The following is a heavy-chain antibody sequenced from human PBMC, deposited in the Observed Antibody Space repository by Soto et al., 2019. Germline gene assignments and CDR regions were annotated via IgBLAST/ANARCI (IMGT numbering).Heavy chain of an antibody. Sequence: EVQLLESGGSLVQPGGSLRLSCAASGFTFSNYAMTWVRQAPWKGLEWVSAISGGGDTTSYADSVKGRFTVSRDGSKNTLYLQMSSLIAEDTALYYCAKGRGGSGSLTPRVDFWGQGTLVTVSS. CDR2: ISGGGDTT. CDR1: GFTFSNYA. J-gene: IGHJ4*02. V-gene: IGHV3-23*01. D-gene: IGHD3-10*01. CDR3: AKGRGGSGSLTPRVDF.